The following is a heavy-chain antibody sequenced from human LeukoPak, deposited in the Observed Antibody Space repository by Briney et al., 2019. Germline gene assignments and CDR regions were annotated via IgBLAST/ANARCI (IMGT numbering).Heavy chain of an antibody. CDR3: ARQRFYDSSGYYEESYYFDY. V-gene: IGHV4-59*08. J-gene: IGHJ4*02. D-gene: IGHD3-22*01. Sequence: SETLSLTCTVSGGSISSYYWSWIRQPPGKGLEWIGYIYYSGSTNYNPSLKSRVTISVDTSKNQFSLKLSSLTAADTAVYYCARQRFYDSSGYYEESYYFDYWGQGTLVTVSS. CDR1: GGSISSYY. CDR2: IYYSGST.